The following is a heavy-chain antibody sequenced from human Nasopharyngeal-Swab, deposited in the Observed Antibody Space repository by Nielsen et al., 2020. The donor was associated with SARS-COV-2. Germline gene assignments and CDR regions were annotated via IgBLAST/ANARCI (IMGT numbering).Heavy chain of an antibody. CDR1: GFTVSSNY. V-gene: IGHV3-53*01. CDR3: ARGYCTNGVCYRDAFDI. CDR2: IYSGGST. Sequence: GGSLRLSCAASGFTVSSNYMSWVRQAPGKGLEWVSVIYSGGSTYYADSVKGRFTISSDNSKNTLYLQMNSLRAEDTAVYYCARGYCTNGVCYRDAFDIWGQGTMVTVSS. J-gene: IGHJ3*02. D-gene: IGHD2-8*01.